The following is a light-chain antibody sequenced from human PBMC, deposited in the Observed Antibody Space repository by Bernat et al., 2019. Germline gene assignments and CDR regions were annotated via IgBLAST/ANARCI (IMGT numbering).Light chain of an antibody. Sequence: SYELIQPPSVSVSPGQTASITCSGDRWSNTCWYQQKPGQSPVVVIFRDDKRPSGIPERFSGSNSGNTATLTISGTQAIDEADYYCQAWDSSTGVFGGGTKLTVL. CDR1: RWSN. J-gene: IGLJ3*02. V-gene: IGLV3-1*01. CDR2: RDD. CDR3: QAWDSSTGV.